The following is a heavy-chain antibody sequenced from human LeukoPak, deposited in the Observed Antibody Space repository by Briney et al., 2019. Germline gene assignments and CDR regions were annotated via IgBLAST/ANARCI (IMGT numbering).Heavy chain of an antibody. Sequence: ASVKVSCKVSGHTLTELSMHWVRQAPGKGLEWMGGFDPEDGETIYAQKFQGRVTMTEDTSTDTAYMELSSLRSEDTTVYYCATGPYSSGWYRGAFDIWGQGTMVTVSS. CDR1: GHTLTELS. D-gene: IGHD6-19*01. V-gene: IGHV1-24*01. J-gene: IGHJ3*02. CDR2: FDPEDGET. CDR3: ATGPYSSGWYRGAFDI.